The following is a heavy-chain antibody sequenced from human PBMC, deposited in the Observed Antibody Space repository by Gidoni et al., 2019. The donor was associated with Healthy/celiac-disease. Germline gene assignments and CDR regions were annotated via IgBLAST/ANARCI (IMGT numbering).Heavy chain of an antibody. CDR2: IYTSRST. J-gene: IGHJ4*02. V-gene: IGHV4-61*02. D-gene: IGHD3-3*01. Sequence: QVQLQESGPGLVKPSQTLSPTCTVSGGCISSGRYYWSWLRQPAGKGLEWIGRIYTSRSTNYNPSLKSRVTISVDTSNNQFSLKLSSVTAADTAVYYCARGLYFWSGYYYFDYWCQGTLVTVSS. CDR3: ARGLYFWSGYYYFDY. CDR1: GGCISSGRYY.